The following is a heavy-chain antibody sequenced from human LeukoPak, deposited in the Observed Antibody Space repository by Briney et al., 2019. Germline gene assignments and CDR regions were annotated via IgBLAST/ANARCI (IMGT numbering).Heavy chain of an antibody. CDR1: GFTFNRYW. J-gene: IGHJ4*02. Sequence: PGGSLTLSCAASGFTFNRYWMSWVRQAPGKELQWVANIKQDGSAKYYVDSVEGRFTISRDNAKNSLYLQMNSLRAEDTAVYYCARDLGGVFYYWGQGTLVTVPS. CDR2: IKQDGSAK. D-gene: IGHD3-16*01. CDR3: ARDLGGVFYY. V-gene: IGHV3-7*01.